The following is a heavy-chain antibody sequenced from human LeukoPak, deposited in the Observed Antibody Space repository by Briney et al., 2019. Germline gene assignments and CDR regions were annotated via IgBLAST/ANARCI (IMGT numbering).Heavy chain of an antibody. J-gene: IGHJ4*02. Sequence: SETLSLTCTVSGGSISSNNYYWGWIRQPPGKGLEWIGSIYYSGSTYYNPSLKSRVTISVDTSKNQFSLKLSSVTAADTAVYYCVLSGSYSQGTEKVANYWGQGTLVTVSS. CDR3: VLSGSYSQGTEKVANY. CDR1: GGSISSNNYY. D-gene: IGHD1-26*01. V-gene: IGHV4-39*01. CDR2: IYYSGST.